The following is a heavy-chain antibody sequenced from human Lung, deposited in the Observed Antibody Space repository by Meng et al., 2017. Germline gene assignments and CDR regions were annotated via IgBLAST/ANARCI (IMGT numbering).Heavy chain of an antibody. V-gene: IGHV4-30-4*01. J-gene: IGHJ2*01. CDR2: IYNSGST. CDR1: GGADSSSNYY. CDR3: ARGQKGYFNL. Sequence: VHARGPGPGRVKPSQTLSLTCTVSGGADSSSNYYWSWIRQPPGKGLEWSGHIYNSGSTYYNPSLKSRITISVDTSKNQFSLKLSSVTAADTAVYYCARGQKGYFNLWGRGTLVTVSS.